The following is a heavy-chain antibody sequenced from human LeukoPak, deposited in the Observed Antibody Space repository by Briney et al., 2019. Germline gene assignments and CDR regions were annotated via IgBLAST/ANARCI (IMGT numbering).Heavy chain of an antibody. D-gene: IGHD3-10*01. CDR1: GYTFTSYG. J-gene: IGHJ6*02. V-gene: IGHV1-18*01. CDR2: ISAYNGNT. Sequence: ASVKVSCKASGYTFTSYGISWVRQAPGQGPEWMGWISAYNGNTNYAQKLQGRVTMTTDTSTSTAYMELRSLRSDDTAVYYCARDRPLWFGELLPSYYYYGMDVWGQGTTVTVSS. CDR3: ARDRPLWFGELLPSYYYYGMDV.